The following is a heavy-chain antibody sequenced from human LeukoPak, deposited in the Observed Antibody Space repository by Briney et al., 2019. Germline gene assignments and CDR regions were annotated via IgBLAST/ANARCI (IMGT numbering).Heavy chain of an antibody. CDR3: ARLRWLDY. CDR2: IYSGGST. Sequence: QSGGSLRLSCAASGITVSSNYMSWVRQAPGKGLEWVSVIYSGGSTYYADSVKGRFTISRDNSKNTLYLQMNSLRAEDTAVYYCARLRWLDYWGQGTLVTVSS. CDR1: GITVSSNY. D-gene: IGHD4-23*01. V-gene: IGHV3-66*04. J-gene: IGHJ4*02.